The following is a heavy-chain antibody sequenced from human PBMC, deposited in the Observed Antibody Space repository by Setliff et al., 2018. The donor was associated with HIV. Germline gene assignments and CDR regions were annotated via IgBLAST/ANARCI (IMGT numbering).Heavy chain of an antibody. V-gene: IGHV4-4*09. CDR3: EVAGQ. CDR2: IYTSGST. CDR1: GGSISSYY. J-gene: IGHJ4*02. D-gene: IGHD6-19*01. Sequence: SETLSLTCTVSGGSISSYYWSWIRQPPGKGLEWIGYIYTSGSTNYNPSLKSRVTISVDTSKNQFSLKLRSVTAADTAVYYCEVAGQWGQGTLVTVSS.